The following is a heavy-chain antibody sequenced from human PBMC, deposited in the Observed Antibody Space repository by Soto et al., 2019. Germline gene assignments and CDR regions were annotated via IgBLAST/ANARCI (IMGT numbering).Heavy chain of an antibody. J-gene: IGHJ4*02. D-gene: IGHD3-9*01. CDR2: IYYSGTT. Sequence: QVHLQESGPGLVKPSETLFLTCTVSGASIRSTYWSWIRQSPGKGLEGIGYIYYSGTTNYNPSLNNRVTISVDTSNNQLSLNLTSVTAADTAGYYCAKTPFSLTLGTVLHYFDSGGQGTLVTVSS. CDR3: AKTPFSLTLGTVLHYFDS. CDR1: GASIRSTY. V-gene: IGHV4-59*01.